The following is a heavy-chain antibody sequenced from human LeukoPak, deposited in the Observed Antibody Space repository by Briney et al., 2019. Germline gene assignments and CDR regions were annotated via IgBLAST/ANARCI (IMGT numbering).Heavy chain of an antibody. CDR1: GFTFDDYA. D-gene: IGHD5-12*01. V-gene: IGHV3-9*01. J-gene: IGHJ6*02. Sequence: GRSLRLSCAASGFTFDDYAMHWVRQAPGKGLEWVSGISWNSGSIGYADSVKGRFTISRDNAKNSLYLQMNSLTAEDTAVYYCARDRAVKARIGGMDVWGQGTTVTVSS. CDR2: ISWNSGSI. CDR3: ARDRAVKARIGGMDV.